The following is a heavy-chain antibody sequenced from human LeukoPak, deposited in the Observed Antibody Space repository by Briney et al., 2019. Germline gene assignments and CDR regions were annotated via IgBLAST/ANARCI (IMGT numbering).Heavy chain of an antibody. CDR3: ARVSYLEGGEL. Sequence: PSETLSLTCTVSGGSINGGNYYWTWIRQPAGKRLEWIGRISPSGTTNYNPSLTSRVTISVDTSKHQFSLKLSFVTAADTAVYYCARVSYLEGGELWGQEPRVTVSS. J-gene: IGHJ4*02. CDR2: ISPSGTT. D-gene: IGHD2-21*01. V-gene: IGHV4-61*02. CDR1: GGSINGGNYY.